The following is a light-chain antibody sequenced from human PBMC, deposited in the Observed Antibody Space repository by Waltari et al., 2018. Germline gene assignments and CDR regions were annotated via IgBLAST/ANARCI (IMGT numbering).Light chain of an antibody. J-gene: IGLJ3*02. V-gene: IGLV3-21*01. CDR2: YAS. Sequence: SHVVTQSPSVSAAPAEPAGITGGGDNVGRKRGHWYQQRPAQAPVLVFPYASARPSGIPERFSGSNSGNTATLTISGAHVDDEADYYCYATDFSGHDRVFGGGTKLTIL. CDR3: YATDFSGHDRV. CDR1: NVGRKR.